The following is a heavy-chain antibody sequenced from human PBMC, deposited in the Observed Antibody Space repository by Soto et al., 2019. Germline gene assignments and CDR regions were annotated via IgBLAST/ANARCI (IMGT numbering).Heavy chain of an antibody. D-gene: IGHD3-22*01. CDR1: GGSVSSSNW. Sequence: PSETLSLTCIVSGGSVSSSNWWSWVRQPPGKGLEWIGEIYHSGSTTYNPPLKSRATISVDKSENQFSLRLKSVTAADTAVYYCASVGSDSDNSGYYLPWGPGTLVTVSS. J-gene: IGHJ5*02. CDR3: ASVGSDSDNSGYYLP. V-gene: IGHV4-4*02. CDR2: IYHSGST.